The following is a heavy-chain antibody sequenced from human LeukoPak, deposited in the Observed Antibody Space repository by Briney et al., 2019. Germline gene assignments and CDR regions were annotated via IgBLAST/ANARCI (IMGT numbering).Heavy chain of an antibody. J-gene: IGHJ3*02. CDR1: GFTFSSYG. D-gene: IGHD6-13*01. CDR3: ANKGYTSSWPHDAFDI. Sequence: GGSLRLSCVASGFTFSSYGMHWVRQAPGKGLEWVSAISGSGGNTYYADSVKGRFTISRDNSKNTLYLQMNSLRAEDTALYYCANKGYTSSWPHDAFDIWGQGTMVTVSS. V-gene: IGHV3-23*01. CDR2: ISGSGGNT.